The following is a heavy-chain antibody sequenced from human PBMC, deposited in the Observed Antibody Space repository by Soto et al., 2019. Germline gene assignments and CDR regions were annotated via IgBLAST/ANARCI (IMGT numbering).Heavy chain of an antibody. J-gene: IGHJ6*03. Sequence: SETLSLTCAVYGGSFSGYYWSWIRQPPGKGLEWIGEINHSGSTNYNPSLKSRVTISVDTSKNPFSLKLSSVTAADTAVYYCARGLPAPLVCSSTSCYALEGSSYYYMDVWGKGTTVTVSS. D-gene: IGHD2-2*01. CDR1: GGSFSGYY. V-gene: IGHV4-34*01. CDR3: ARGLPAPLVCSSTSCYALEGSSYYYMDV. CDR2: INHSGST.